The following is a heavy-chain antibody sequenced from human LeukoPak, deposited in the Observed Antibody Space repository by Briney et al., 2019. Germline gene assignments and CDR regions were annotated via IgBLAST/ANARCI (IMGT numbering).Heavy chain of an antibody. CDR3: ATSTWIKYFDY. V-gene: IGHV4-38-2*02. CDR1: GYSISSGYY. Sequence: PSETLSLTCTVSGYSISSGYYWGWIRQPPGKGLEWIGSGSTYYNPSLKGRVTVSVDSSKNQFSLKLSSVTAADTAVYYCATSTWIKYFDYWGQGTLVTVSS. D-gene: IGHD6-13*01. J-gene: IGHJ4*02. CDR2: SGST.